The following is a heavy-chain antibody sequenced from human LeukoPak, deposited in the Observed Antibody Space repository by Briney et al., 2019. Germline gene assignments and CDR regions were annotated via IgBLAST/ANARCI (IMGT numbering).Heavy chain of an antibody. CDR2: MYYNERT. D-gene: IGHD3-22*01. Sequence: SETLPLTCTVSGGSISSYYWSWIRQPPGKGLEWIGYMYYNERTNYNPSLKSRVTISVDTSKNQFSLKLSSVTAADTAVYYCARDRYYYDSSGYPLDYWGQGTLVTVSS. CDR3: ARDRYYYDSSGYPLDY. CDR1: GGSISSYY. J-gene: IGHJ4*02. V-gene: IGHV4-59*12.